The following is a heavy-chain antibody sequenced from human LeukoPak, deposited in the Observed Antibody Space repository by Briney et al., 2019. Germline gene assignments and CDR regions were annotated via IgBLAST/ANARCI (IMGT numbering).Heavy chain of an antibody. CDR3: ARDPGPDDFWSGYLRAYYYYGMDV. Sequence: PGGSLRLSYAASGFTFNSYVMSWVRQAPGKGLEWVSTISHSGGSTYYADSVKGRFTISRDNSKNTLYLQMNSLRAEDTAVYYCARDPGPDDFWSGYLRAYYYYGMDVWGQGTTVTVSS. J-gene: IGHJ6*02. D-gene: IGHD3-3*01. CDR1: GFTFNSYV. V-gene: IGHV3-23*01. CDR2: ISHSGGST.